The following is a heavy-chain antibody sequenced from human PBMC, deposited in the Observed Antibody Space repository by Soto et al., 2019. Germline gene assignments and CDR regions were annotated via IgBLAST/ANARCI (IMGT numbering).Heavy chain of an antibody. V-gene: IGHV4-59*01. CDR1: GDSINNSY. J-gene: IGHJ4*02. CDR3: AKYRRTEAEGFTLDY. CDR2: LYYTGTT. D-gene: IGHD6-13*01. Sequence: SETLSLTCAVSGDSINNSYWSWIRQPPGKRLEWIGNLYYTGTTTYNPSLESRVTMSVDTSKNQFSLKLNSVDAADTAVYYCAKYRRTEAEGFTLDYWGRGTLVTVSS.